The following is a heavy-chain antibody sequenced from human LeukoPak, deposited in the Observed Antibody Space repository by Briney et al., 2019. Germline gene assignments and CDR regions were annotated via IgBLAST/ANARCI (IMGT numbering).Heavy chain of an antibody. D-gene: IGHD3-22*01. CDR3: ARAVDYYDSSGYHSPEAFDI. V-gene: IGHV1-2*04. Sequence: ASVKVSCKASEYTFTGYYMHWVRQAPGQGLEWMGWINPNSGGTNYAQKFQGWVTMTRDTSISTAYMELSRLRSDDTAVYYCARAVDYYDSSGYHSPEAFDIWGQGTMVTVSS. CDR2: INPNSGGT. J-gene: IGHJ3*02. CDR1: EYTFTGYY.